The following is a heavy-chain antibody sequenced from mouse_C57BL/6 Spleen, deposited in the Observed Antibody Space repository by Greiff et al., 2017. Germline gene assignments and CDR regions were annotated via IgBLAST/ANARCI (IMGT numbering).Heavy chain of an antibody. CDR2: ISSGSSTI. CDR1: GFTFSDYG. D-gene: IGHD2-1*01. Sequence: EVMLVESGGGLVKPGGSLKLSCAASGFTFSDYGMHWVRQAPEKGLEWVAYISSGSSTIYYADTVKGRFTITRDNAKYTLFLQMTSLRSEDTAMYYCAKTGNYGDYAMDYWGQGTSVTVSS. V-gene: IGHV5-17*01. J-gene: IGHJ4*01. CDR3: AKTGNYGDYAMDY.